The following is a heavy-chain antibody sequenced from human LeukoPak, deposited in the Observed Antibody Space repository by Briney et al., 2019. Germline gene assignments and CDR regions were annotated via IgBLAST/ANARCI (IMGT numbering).Heavy chain of an antibody. CDR3: ARDADYDILTGYLAY. CDR1: GFTFSSYS. CDR2: ISSSSSYI. Sequence: PGGSLRLSCAASGFTFSSYSMNWVRQAPGKGLEWVSSISSSSSYIYYADSVKGRFPISRDNAKNSLYLQMNSLRAEDTAMYYCARDADYDILTGYLAYWGQGTLVTVSS. J-gene: IGHJ4*02. D-gene: IGHD3-9*01. V-gene: IGHV3-21*01.